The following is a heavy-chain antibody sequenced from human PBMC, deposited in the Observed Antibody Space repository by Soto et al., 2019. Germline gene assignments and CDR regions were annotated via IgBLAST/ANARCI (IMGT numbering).Heavy chain of an antibody. D-gene: IGHD5-12*01. J-gene: IGHJ4*02. CDR1: GGSFSDYN. V-gene: IGHV4-34*02. CDR3: ARGVATIRD. CDR2: INNGGGT. Sequence: QEQLQQWGAGLLKPSETLSLTCAVNGGSFSDYNWSWIRQPPGKRLEWIGEINNGGGTNYNPSLKSRVTISVDTSKNEFSLKLSSVTAADTALYYCARGVATIRDWGQGTLVTVSS.